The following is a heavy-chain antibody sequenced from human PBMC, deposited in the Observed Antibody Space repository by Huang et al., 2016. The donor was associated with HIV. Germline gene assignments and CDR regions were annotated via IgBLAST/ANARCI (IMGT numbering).Heavy chain of an antibody. CDR2: IKQDGRGK. V-gene: IGHV3-7*01. CDR1: GFTFSSYW. CDR3: ARRLRYYYGSGRTSGYFDY. J-gene: IGHJ4*02. Sequence: EVQLVESGGGLVQPGGSLRLSCTASGFTFSSYWMSWVRQAPGRGRGWVANIKQDGRGKYYVASVKGRFSISRDNAKNSLYLQMNSLRAEDTAVYYCARRLRYYYGSGRTSGYFDYWGQGTLVTVSS. D-gene: IGHD3-10*01.